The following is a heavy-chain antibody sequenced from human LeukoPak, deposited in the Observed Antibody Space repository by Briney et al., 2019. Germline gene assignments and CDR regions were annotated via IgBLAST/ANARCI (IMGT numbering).Heavy chain of an antibody. CDR3: ARGVGETLSGWTLDY. D-gene: IGHD6-19*01. V-gene: IGHV3-30*04. CDR1: GFTFGSYA. CDR2: IIYDGSNK. Sequence: GGSLRLSCAASGFTFGSYAMSWVRQAPGKGLEWMAVIIYDGSNKNYADSVKGRFTISRDNSRNTLYMKMNSLRVEDTAVYYCARGVGETLSGWTLDYWGHGTLVAVSS. J-gene: IGHJ4*01.